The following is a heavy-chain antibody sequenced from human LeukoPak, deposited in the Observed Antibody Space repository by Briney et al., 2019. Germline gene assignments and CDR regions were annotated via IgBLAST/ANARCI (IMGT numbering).Heavy chain of an antibody. Sequence: PGGSPRLSCAASGSTFTSFWMTWVRRSSGKGLEWVANINRDGTKTTYVDSVKGRFTISRDNAKNSLFLHMSSLRAEDTAVYYCATAPAAADSSWGQGTLVAVSS. CDR3: ATAPAAADSS. V-gene: IGHV3-7*01. CDR1: GSTFTSFW. J-gene: IGHJ5*02. D-gene: IGHD6-13*01. CDR2: INRDGTKT.